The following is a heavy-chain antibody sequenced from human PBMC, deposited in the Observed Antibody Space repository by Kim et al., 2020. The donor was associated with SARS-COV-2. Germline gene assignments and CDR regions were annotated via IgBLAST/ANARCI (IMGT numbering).Heavy chain of an antibody. D-gene: IGHD3-10*01. V-gene: IGHV1-69*01. J-gene: IGHJ4*02. Sequence: KFQGRVRITADESTSTAYMGLSSLRAEDTAVYYCARDRGSVRGVIDYLDYWGQGTLVTVSS. CDR3: ARDRGSVRGVIDYLDY.